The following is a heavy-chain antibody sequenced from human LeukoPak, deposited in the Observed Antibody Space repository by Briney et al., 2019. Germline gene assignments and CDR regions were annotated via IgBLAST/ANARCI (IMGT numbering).Heavy chain of an antibody. D-gene: IGHD3-10*01. J-gene: IGHJ4*02. CDR1: GFTFDDYA. CDR2: ISGDGSTT. CDR3: ARGGDLGVGEVTFDY. V-gene: IGHV3-43*02. Sequence: GGSLRLSCAASGFTFDDYAMHWVRQGLGKGLEWVSYISGDGSTTYYADSVKGRFTLSRDNAKNSLYLQMNSLRAEDTALYYCARGGDLGVGEVTFDYWGQGTLVTVSS.